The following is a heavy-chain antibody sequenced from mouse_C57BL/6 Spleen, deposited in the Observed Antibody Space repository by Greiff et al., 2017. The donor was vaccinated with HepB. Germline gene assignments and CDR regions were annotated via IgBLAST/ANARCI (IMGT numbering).Heavy chain of an antibody. CDR1: GYTFTSYW. J-gene: IGHJ3*01. V-gene: IGHV1-50*01. CDR2: IDPSDSYT. CDR3: ARSEGTY. Sequence: QVQLQQPGAELVKPGASVKLSCKASGYTFTSYWMQWVKQRPGQGLEWIGEIDPSDSYTNYNQKFKGKATLTVDTSSSTAYMQLSSLTSEDSAVYYCARSEGTYWGQGTLVTVSA.